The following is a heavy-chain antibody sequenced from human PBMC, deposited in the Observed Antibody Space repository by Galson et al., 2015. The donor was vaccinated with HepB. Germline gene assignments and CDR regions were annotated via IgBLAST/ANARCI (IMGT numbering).Heavy chain of an antibody. V-gene: IGHV1-2*06. CDR2: INPNSGGT. J-gene: IGHJ4*02. CDR1: GYTFTGYY. D-gene: IGHD1-7*01. CDR3: ARRGELRGGYYFDY. Sequence: SVKVSCKASGYTFTGYYMHWVRQAPGQGLEWMGRINPNSGGTNYAQKFQGRVTMTRDTSISTAYMELSRLRSDDTAVYYCARRGELRGGYYFDYWGQGTLVTVSS.